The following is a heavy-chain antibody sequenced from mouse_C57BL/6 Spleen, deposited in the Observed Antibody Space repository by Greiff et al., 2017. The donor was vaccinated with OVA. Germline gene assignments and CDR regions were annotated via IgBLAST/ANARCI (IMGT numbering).Heavy chain of an antibody. CDR1: GYAFSSYW. V-gene: IGHV1-80*01. D-gene: IGHD1-1*01. J-gene: IGHJ1*03. CDR2: IYPGDGDT. Sequence: VKLVESGAELVKPGASVKISCKASGYAFSSYWMNWVKQRPGKGLEWIGQIYPGDGDTNYNGKFKGKATLTADKSSSTAYMQLSSLTSEDSAVYFCARSGSSYGWYFDVWGTGTTVTVSS. CDR3: ARSGSSYGWYFDV.